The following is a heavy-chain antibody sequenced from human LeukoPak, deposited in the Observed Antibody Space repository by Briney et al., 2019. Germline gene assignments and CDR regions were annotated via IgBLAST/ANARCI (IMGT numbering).Heavy chain of an antibody. D-gene: IGHD5-12*01. CDR3: ASARGYSGYEVDY. J-gene: IGHJ4*02. CDR2: INHSGST. CDR1: GGSFSGYY. Sequence: SETLSLTCAVYGGSFSGYYWSWIRQPPGKGLEWIGEINHSGSTNYNPSLKSRVTISVDTSKNQFSLKLSSVTAADTAVYYCASARGYSGYEVDYWGQGTLVTVSS. V-gene: IGHV4-34*01.